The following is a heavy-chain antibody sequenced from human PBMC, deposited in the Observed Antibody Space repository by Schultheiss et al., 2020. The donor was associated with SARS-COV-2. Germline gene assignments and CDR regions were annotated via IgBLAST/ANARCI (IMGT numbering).Heavy chain of an antibody. CDR2: IVVGSGNT. CDR3: ARVGTAEYYFDY. Sequence: SVKVSCKASGFTFTSSAMQWVRQARGQRLEWIGWIVVGSGNTNYAQKLQGRVTMTTDTSTSTAYMELRSLRSDDTAVYYCARVGTAEYYFDYWGQGTLVTVSS. D-gene: IGHD3-10*01. V-gene: IGHV1-58*02. CDR1: GFTFTSSA. J-gene: IGHJ4*02.